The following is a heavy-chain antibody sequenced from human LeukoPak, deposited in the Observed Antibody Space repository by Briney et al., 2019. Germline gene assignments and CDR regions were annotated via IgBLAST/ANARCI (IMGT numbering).Heavy chain of an antibody. J-gene: IGHJ4*02. CDR2: IYTSGST. CDR1: GGSFSGYY. Sequence: SETLSLTCAVYGGSFSGYYWSWIRQPPGKGLEWIGRIYTSGSTNYNPSLKSRVTMSVDTSKNQFSLKLSSVTAADTAVYYCARESSSWPYYFDYWGQGTLVTVSS. V-gene: IGHV4-4*07. CDR3: ARESSSWPYYFDY. D-gene: IGHD6-13*01.